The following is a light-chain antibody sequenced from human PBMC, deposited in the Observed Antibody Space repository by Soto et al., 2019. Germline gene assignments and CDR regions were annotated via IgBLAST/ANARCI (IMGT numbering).Light chain of an antibody. CDR1: QSLLQGGGKTT. V-gene: IGKV2D-29*01. CDR2: EVS. Sequence: EIVMTQTPLSLSVTPGQPASISCKSSQSLLQGGGKTTLNWYLQRPGQPPQPLIFEVSKRFSGVSDRCSGGGSGTDFTLHISRVEAEDVGVYYCLQGVQMPRTFGQGTKLEIK. J-gene: IGKJ1*01. CDR3: LQGVQMPRT.